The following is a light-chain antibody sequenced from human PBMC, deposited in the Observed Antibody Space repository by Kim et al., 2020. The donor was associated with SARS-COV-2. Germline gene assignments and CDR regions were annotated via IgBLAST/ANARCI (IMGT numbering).Light chain of an antibody. CDR2: QAS. Sequence: ASLGGRVTITCRASQVINTYLAWYQQKPGRAPNHLIYQASNLHIGVPSRFSGSASGTEFTLTISSLQPDDVATYYCQHYIRFPYTFGQGTKVDIK. CDR3: QHYIRFPYT. J-gene: IGKJ2*01. V-gene: IGKV1-5*01. CDR1: QVINTY.